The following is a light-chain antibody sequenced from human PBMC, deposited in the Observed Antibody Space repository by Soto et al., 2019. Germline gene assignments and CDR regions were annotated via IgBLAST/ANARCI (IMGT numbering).Light chain of an antibody. V-gene: IGKV1-5*03. CDR1: QSINRW. J-gene: IGKJ5*01. Sequence: DIQMTQSPSTLSASMGDRVTITCRVSQSINRWLAWYQQKPGKAPKLLIYEASNLQSGVPSRFSGSGSGTDFTLTISSLQPEDFTIYYCQQRSNSPPITFGQGTRLEIK. CDR2: EAS. CDR3: QQRSNSPPIT.